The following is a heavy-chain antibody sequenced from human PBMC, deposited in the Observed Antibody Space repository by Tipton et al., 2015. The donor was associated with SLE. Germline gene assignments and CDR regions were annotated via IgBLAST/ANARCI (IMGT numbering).Heavy chain of an antibody. CDR3: ARRIQESRYSLDNWFDP. J-gene: IGHJ5*02. V-gene: IGHV4-59*12. CDR2: IYHSEST. Sequence: TLSLTCTVSGGSISSYSWSWIRQPPGKGLEWIGYIYHSESTRYNPSLKSRVTMSVDTSKNQFSLKLSSVTAADTALYYCARRIQESRYSLDNWFDPWGRGTLVTVSS. D-gene: IGHD2-15*01. CDR1: GGSISSYS.